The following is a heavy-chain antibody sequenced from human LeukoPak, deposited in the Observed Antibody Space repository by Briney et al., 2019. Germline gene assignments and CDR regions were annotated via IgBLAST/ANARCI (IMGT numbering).Heavy chain of an antibody. J-gene: IGHJ6*04. CDR3: ASTKGGSGGSPPVGWYYGMDV. CDR2: IYHSGST. D-gene: IGHD2-15*01. V-gene: IGHV4-38-2*01. CDR1: GYSISSGYY. Sequence: PSETLSLTCAVSGYSISSGYYWGWIRQPPGKGLEWIGSIYHSGSTYYNPSLKSRVTISVDTSKNQFSLKLSSVTAADTAVYYCASTKGGSGGSPPVGWYYGMDVWGKGTTVTVSS.